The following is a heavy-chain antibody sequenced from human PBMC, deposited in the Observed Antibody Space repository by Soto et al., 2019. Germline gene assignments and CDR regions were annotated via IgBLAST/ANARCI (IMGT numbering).Heavy chain of an antibody. J-gene: IGHJ5*02. Sequence: EVQLLESGGGWEHPGGSLRLSCAASELTFSSYAMSWVPQAPGKGLEWVSAISGSGGSTYYADSVKGRFTISRDNSKNTLYLQMNSLRAEDTAVYYCAKDGVSEMATTWGQGTLVTVSS. CDR1: ELTFSSYA. V-gene: IGHV3-23*01. CDR2: ISGSGGST. D-gene: IGHD5-12*01. CDR3: AKDGVSEMATT.